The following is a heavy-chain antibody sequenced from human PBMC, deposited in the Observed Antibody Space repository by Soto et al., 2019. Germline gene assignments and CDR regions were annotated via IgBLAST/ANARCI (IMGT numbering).Heavy chain of an antibody. CDR3: ANVGGKGVDY. CDR2: ISGSGGST. Sequence: GGSLRLSCAASGFTFSSYAMSWVRQAPGKGLEWVSAISGSGGSTYYADSVKGRVTITADESTSTAYMELSSLRSEDTAVYYCANVGGKGVDYWGQGTLVTVSS. V-gene: IGHV3-23*01. D-gene: IGHD2-15*01. J-gene: IGHJ4*02. CDR1: GFTFSSYA.